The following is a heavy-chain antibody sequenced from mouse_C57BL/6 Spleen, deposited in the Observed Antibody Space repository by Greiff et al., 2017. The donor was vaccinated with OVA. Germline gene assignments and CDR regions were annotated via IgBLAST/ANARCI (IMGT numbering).Heavy chain of an antibody. Sequence: VQLKESEGGLVQPGSSMKLSCTASGFTFSDYYMAWVRQVPEKGLEWVANINYDGSSTYYLDSLKSRFIISRDNAKNILYLQMSSLKSEDTATYYCARDLDYWGQGTSVTVSS. V-gene: IGHV5-16*01. CDR2: INYDGSST. J-gene: IGHJ4*01. CDR1: GFTFSDYY. CDR3: ARDLDY.